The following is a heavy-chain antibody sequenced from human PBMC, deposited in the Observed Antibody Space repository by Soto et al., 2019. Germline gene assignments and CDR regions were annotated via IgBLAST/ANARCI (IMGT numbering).Heavy chain of an antibody. D-gene: IGHD3-3*01. CDR1: GGSFSCNF. J-gene: IGHJ5*02. Sequence: PSETLSLTCAVYGGSFSCNFWSWLRQPPGKGREWLAEANDRGSLNYNPSPPGRLTISLDTSKNQFSRTLSSVTSADTAVYYCARGLAQTIFGTVPTPNWFDPWGQGTLVTVSS. CDR2: ANDRGSL. CDR3: ARGLAQTIFGTVPTPNWFDP. V-gene: IGHV4-34*01.